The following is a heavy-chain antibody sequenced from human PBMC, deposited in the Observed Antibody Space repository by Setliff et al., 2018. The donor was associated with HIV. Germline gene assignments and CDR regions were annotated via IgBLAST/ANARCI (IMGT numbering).Heavy chain of an antibody. D-gene: IGHD3-16*02. CDR2: IYYSGST. CDR1: GGSISSGGYY. Sequence: SETLSLTCTVSGGSISSGGYYWSWIRQHPGKGLEWIGYIYYSGSTYYNPSLKSRVTISVDTSKYQFSLKLSSVTAADTAVYYCARVPPLKAFGGVISLYYFDYWGQGTLVTVSS. J-gene: IGHJ4*02. CDR3: ARVPPLKAFGGVISLYYFDY. V-gene: IGHV4-31*03.